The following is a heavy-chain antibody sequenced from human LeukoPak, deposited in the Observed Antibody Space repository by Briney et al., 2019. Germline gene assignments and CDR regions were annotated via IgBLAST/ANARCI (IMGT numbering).Heavy chain of an antibody. CDR1: GGTFIRYA. V-gene: IGHV1-69*05. D-gene: IGHD3-3*01. CDR3: ARVVYDFWSGYSSWFDP. J-gene: IGHJ5*02. Sequence: SVKVSCKGSGGTFIRYAISWVRQAPGQGVEWRGGIIPIFGTANYAQKFQGRVTITTDESTSTAYMELSSLRSEDTAVYYCARVVYDFWSGYSSWFDPWGQGTLVTVSS. CDR2: IIPIFGTA.